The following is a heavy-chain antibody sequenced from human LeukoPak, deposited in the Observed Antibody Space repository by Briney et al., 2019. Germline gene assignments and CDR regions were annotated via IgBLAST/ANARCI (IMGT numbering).Heavy chain of an antibody. Sequence: ASVKVSCKASGYTFTSYDINWVRQATGQGLEWMGWMNPNSGNTGYAQKFQGRVTMTRNTSISTAYMELSSLRSEDTAVYYCLLGYYYYYYYGMDVWGQGTTVTVSS. J-gene: IGHJ6*02. CDR1: GYTFTSYD. D-gene: IGHD2-21*01. CDR3: LLGYYYYYYYGMDV. CDR2: MNPNSGNT. V-gene: IGHV1-8*01.